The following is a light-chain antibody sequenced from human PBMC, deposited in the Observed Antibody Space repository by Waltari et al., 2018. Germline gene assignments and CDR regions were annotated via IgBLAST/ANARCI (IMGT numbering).Light chain of an antibody. V-gene: IGKV3D-15*01. J-gene: IGKJ1*01. CDR1: QSVSTK. CDR2: GAS. CDR3: QQYHNWRT. Sequence: EIVMTQSPATLSVSPGERATLSCRASQSVSTKLAWYQQKPGQAPRLLIYGASTRATDIPARFSGSGSGTEFTLTISSLQSEDFAVYFCQQYHNWRTFGQVTKVEIK.